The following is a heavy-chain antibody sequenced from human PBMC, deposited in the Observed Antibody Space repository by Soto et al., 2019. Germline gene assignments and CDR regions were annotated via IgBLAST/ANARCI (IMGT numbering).Heavy chain of an antibody. J-gene: IGHJ5*02. CDR3: ARILDPVLLWFGELFFHNWFDP. CDR1: GFSLSNARMG. CDR2: IFSNDEK. V-gene: IGHV2-26*01. D-gene: IGHD3-10*01. Sequence: SGPTLVNPTETLTLTCTVSGFSLSNARMGVSWIRQPPGKALEWLAHIFSNDEKSYSTSLKSRLTISKDTSKSQVVLTMTNMDPVDTATYYCARILDPVLLWFGELFFHNWFDPWGQRTLVTGSS.